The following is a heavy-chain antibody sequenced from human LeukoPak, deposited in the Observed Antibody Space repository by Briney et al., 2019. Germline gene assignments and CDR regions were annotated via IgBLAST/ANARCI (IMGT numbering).Heavy chain of an antibody. CDR3: ARGGALVLRFLEWLGPFYYYGMDV. D-gene: IGHD3-3*01. V-gene: IGHV3-23*01. J-gene: IGHJ6*02. Sequence: GGSLRLSCAASGFTFSSYAMSWVRQAPGKGLEWVSAISGSGGSTYYADSVKGRFTISRDNSKNTLYLQMNSLRAEDTAVYYCARGGALVLRFLEWLGPFYYYGMDVWGQGTTVTVSS. CDR1: GFTFSSYA. CDR2: ISGSGGST.